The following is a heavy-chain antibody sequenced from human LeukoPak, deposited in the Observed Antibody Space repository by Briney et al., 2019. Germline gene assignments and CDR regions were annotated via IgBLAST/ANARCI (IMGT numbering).Heavy chain of an antibody. CDR1: GGSISSSSYY. V-gene: IGHV4-39*01. CDR3: ARIPSDYGSGSYHFDY. D-gene: IGHD3-10*01. CDR2: IYYSGST. J-gene: IGHJ4*02. Sequence: SETLSLTCTVSGGSISSSSYYWGWIRQPPGKGLEWIGSIYYSGSTCYNPSLKSRVTISVDTSKNQFSLKLSSVTAADTAVYYCARIPSDYGSGSYHFDYWGQGTLVTVSS.